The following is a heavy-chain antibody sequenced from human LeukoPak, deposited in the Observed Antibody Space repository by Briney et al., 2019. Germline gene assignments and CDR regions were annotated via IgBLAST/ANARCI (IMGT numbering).Heavy chain of an antibody. V-gene: IGHV4-39*01. CDR2: VYSTGHT. J-gene: IGHJ4*02. CDR1: GDSLYY. D-gene: IGHD3-16*01. Sequence: SETLSLTCTVSGDSLYYWGWIRQPPGKGLEWIGSVYSTGHTNYNLSLKSRVTMSIDTSKNQLSLKLTSVTAADTAMYYCARHHTSSKPIVYWGQGTLVTVSS. CDR3: ARHHTSSKPIVY.